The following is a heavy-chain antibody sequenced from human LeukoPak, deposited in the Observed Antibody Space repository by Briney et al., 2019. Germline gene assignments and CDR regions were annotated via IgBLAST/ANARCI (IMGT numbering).Heavy chain of an antibody. D-gene: IGHD5/OR15-5a*01. CDR2: IYPGDSDT. V-gene: IGHV5-51*01. CDR3: ARRTSTMGDY. Sequence: GESLKISCKASGYTFTSYWIGWVRPMPGKGLEWMGIIYPGDSDTTYSPSFQGQVTISADNSISTAYLQWSSLKASDTAMYYCARRTSTMGDYWGQGTLVSVSS. J-gene: IGHJ4*02. CDR1: GYTFTSYW.